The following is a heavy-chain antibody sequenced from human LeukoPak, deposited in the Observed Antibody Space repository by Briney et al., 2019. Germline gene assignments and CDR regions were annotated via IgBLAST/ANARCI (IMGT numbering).Heavy chain of an antibody. D-gene: IGHD2-2*03. CDR2: IRYDGSNK. CDR1: GFTFSSYG. J-gene: IGHJ3*02. Sequence: GXXLRLSCAASGFTFSSYGMHWVRQAPGKGLEWVAFIRYDGSNKYYADSVKGRFTISRDNSKNTLYLQMNSLRAEDTAVYYCATLDIVVVPAARNAFDIWGQGTMVTVSS. V-gene: IGHV3-30*02. CDR3: ATLDIVVVPAARNAFDI.